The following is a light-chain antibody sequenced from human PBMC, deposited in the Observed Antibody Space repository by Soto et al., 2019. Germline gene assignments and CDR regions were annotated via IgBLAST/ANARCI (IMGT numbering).Light chain of an antibody. CDR3: QTWGTGFQF. J-gene: IGLJ2*01. CDR2: LNNDGSH. V-gene: IGLV4-69*01. Sequence: QAVVTQSPSASASLGASVKLTCTLSSGHSSYAIAWHQKQPGKGPRYLMDLNNDGSHTKGDGIPDRFSGSSSGADRFLIISSLQSEEEADYYCQTWGTGFQFFGGGTKLTVL. CDR1: SGHSSYA.